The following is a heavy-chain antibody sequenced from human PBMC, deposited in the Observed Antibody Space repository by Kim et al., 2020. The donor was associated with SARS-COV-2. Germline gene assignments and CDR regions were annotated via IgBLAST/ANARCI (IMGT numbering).Heavy chain of an antibody. CDR3: AKDKWLFDY. Sequence: GSNKEYAASVKGRFTIAKDKSWNTLSLQMNSLRTEDTAVYYCAKDKWLFDYWGQGTLVTVSS. J-gene: IGHJ4*02. V-gene: IGHV3-30*02. D-gene: IGHD3-22*01. CDR2: GSNK.